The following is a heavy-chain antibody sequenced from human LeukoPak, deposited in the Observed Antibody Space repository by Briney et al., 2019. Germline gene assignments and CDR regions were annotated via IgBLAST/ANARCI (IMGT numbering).Heavy chain of an antibody. Sequence: GGSLRLSCAASGFDFSSYVMHWVREAPGKGLGWVAVISHDGSNRYYADSVKGRFTISRDNSVNTLDLQMNSLGGEDTAMYYCVRDISGEKSFDYWGQGTLVTVSS. J-gene: IGHJ4*02. D-gene: IGHD3-10*01. V-gene: IGHV3-30*04. CDR2: ISHDGSNR. CDR1: GFDFSSYV. CDR3: VRDISGEKSFDY.